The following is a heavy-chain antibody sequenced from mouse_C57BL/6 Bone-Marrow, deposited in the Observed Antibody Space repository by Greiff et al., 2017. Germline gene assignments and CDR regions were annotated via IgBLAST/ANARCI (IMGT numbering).Heavy chain of an antibody. Sequence: EVKLVQSGGGLVQPGGSLSLSCEASGFTFTDYYMSWVRQTPGQALEWFGLIRNKASGYTTEYNATVKGRFTISRDNSQSIIYLQMRSLRSEDCATYYCARYSGRWFAYWGQGTLVTVSA. CDR2: IRNKASGYTT. D-gene: IGHD1-1*01. V-gene: IGHV7-3*01. J-gene: IGHJ3*01. CDR1: GFTFTDYY. CDR3: ARYSGRWFAY.